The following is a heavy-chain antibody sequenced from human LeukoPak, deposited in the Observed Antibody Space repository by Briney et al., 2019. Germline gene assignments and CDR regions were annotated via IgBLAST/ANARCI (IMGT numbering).Heavy chain of an antibody. CDR3: ARDGDHDILTGYYS. CDR1: GFTFSDYY. CDR2: ISSSGSTI. V-gene: IGHV3-11*01. D-gene: IGHD3-9*01. Sequence: GGSLRLSCAASGFTFSDYYMSWIRQAPVKGLEWVSYISSSGSTIYYADSVKGRFTISRDNAKHSLYLQMNSLRAEDTAVYYCARDGDHDILTGYYSWGQGTLVTVSS. J-gene: IGHJ5*02.